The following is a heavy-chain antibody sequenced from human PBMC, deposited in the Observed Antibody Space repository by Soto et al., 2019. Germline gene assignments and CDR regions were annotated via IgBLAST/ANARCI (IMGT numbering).Heavy chain of an antibody. CDR2: IDPSDSYT. J-gene: IGHJ4*02. V-gene: IGHV5-10-1*01. CDR3: ARHVGYYDSSGSFDY. CDR1: GYSFTSYW. Sequence: PGESLKISCKGSGYSFTSYWISWVRQMPGKGLEWMGRIDPSDSYTNYSPSFQGHVTISADKSISTVYLQWSSLKASDTAMYYCARHVGYYDSSGSFDYWGQGTLVTVSS. D-gene: IGHD3-22*01.